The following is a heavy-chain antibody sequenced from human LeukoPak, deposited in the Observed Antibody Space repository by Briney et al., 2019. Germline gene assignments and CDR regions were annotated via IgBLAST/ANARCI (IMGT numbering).Heavy chain of an antibody. D-gene: IGHD6-19*01. J-gene: IGHJ6*03. CDR2: ICGGGGCT. Sequence: GGSLRLSCEASGFTFNTYAIDWVRQAPGKGLEWVSGICGGGGCTYYADSVKGRFTISRDNSKNTLYVQMNSLRAEDTAVYYCAKEGSPPNFYYMDVWGKGATVTVSS. CDR1: GFTFNTYA. CDR3: AKEGSPPNFYYMDV. V-gene: IGHV3-23*01.